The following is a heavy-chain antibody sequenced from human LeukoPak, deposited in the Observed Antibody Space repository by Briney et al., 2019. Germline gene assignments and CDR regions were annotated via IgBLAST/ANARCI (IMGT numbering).Heavy chain of an antibody. CDR3: ARAGYSSGHR. CDR1: GFTFTNYW. Sequence: RGSLRLSCEAPGFTFTNYWMNWVRQAPGKGLEWVAFIKEDGSQKYYVDSVKGRFTISRDNAKNSLYLQMNSLRAEDTAIYYCARAGYSSGHRWGQGTLVTVSS. CDR2: IKEDGSQK. V-gene: IGHV3-7*01. J-gene: IGHJ5*02. D-gene: IGHD6-19*01.